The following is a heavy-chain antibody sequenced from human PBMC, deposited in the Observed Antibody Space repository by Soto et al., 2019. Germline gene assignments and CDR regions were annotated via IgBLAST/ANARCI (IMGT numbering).Heavy chain of an antibody. CDR3: ASNVACTSPDNY. J-gene: IGHJ4*01. CDR2: INGAGSST. Sequence: GGSLRLSCAASGITFSSYWMHWVRQAPGKGLVWVSSINGAGSSTNYADSVKGRFTISRDNAKNTLYLQMNSLRAEDTTVCYCASNVACTSPDNYWGQGTMVTVSS. CDR1: GITFSSYW. D-gene: IGHD6-19*01. V-gene: IGHV3-74*01.